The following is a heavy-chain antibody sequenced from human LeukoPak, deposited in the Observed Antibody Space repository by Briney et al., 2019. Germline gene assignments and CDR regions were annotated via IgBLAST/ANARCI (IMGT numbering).Heavy chain of an antibody. CDR3: AKDRGYYYGSSGFYSN. CDR2: ISGSATNT. Sequence: GGSLRLSCAASGFTFSSYAVSWVRQAPGKGLEWVSAISGSATNTYYADSVKGRFTISRDNSKNTLYVQMNSLRAEDTAVYYCAKDRGYYYGSSGFYSNWGQGTLVTVSS. CDR1: GFTFSSYA. D-gene: IGHD3-22*01. J-gene: IGHJ4*02. V-gene: IGHV3-23*01.